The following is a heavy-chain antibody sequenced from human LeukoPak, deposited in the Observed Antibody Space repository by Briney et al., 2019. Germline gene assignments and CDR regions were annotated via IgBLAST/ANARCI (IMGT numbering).Heavy chain of an antibody. D-gene: IGHD2-2*01. CDR1: GGSISSSSYY. CDR3: ARLMGPIVVVPAAPPGIDY. Sequence: SETLSLTCTVSGGSISSSSYYWGWIRQPPGEGLEWLGSIYYSGSTYYNPSLKSRVTISVDTSKNQFSLKLSSVTAADTAVYYCARLMGPIVVVPAAPPGIDYWGQGTLVTVSS. J-gene: IGHJ4*02. CDR2: IYYSGST. V-gene: IGHV4-39*01.